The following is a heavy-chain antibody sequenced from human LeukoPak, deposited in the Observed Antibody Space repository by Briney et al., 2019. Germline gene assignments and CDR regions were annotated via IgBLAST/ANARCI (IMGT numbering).Heavy chain of an antibody. D-gene: IGHD3-22*01. Sequence: PGRSLRLSCAASGFTFSSYGMHWVRQAPGKGLEWVAVIWYDGSNKYYADSVKGRFTISRDNSRNTLYLQMNSLRAEDTAVYYCARDYYAVRYYFDYWGQGTLVTVSS. CDR3: ARDYYAVRYYFDY. CDR1: GFTFSSYG. J-gene: IGHJ4*02. CDR2: IWYDGSNK. V-gene: IGHV3-33*01.